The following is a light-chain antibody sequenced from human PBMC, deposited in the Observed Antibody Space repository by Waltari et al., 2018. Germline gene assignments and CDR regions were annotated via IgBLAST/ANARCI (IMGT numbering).Light chain of an antibody. CDR1: QTINTNF. V-gene: IGKV3-20*01. J-gene: IGKJ4*01. CDR2: GAS. CDR3: QQYDGSILT. Sequence: IVLTQPPDTLSLYPGQRATLSCRASQTINTNFLVCYQQKPGQAPRLLIHGASSRATGFPDRFSGSGSGTDFTLTISRLEPEDVAVYYCQQYDGSILTFGGGTKVEI.